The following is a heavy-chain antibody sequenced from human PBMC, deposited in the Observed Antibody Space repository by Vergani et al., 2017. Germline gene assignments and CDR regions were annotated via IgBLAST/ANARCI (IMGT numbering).Heavy chain of an antibody. D-gene: IGHD3-16*01. CDR3: AKEDLYHGSCPYVDAFDV. V-gene: IGHV3-30*02. CDR2: IRYGGSEK. J-gene: IGHJ3*01. Sequence: QVQLVESGGGVVQPGGSLRLSCAASGFIFNDYGLHWVRQSPVKGLEWVAFIRYGGSEKFYVESVKGRFTISRDDSKNTLYLQMNSLRPDDTAIYYCAKEDLYHGSCPYVDAFDVWGRGTMVIVSS. CDR1: GFIFNDYG.